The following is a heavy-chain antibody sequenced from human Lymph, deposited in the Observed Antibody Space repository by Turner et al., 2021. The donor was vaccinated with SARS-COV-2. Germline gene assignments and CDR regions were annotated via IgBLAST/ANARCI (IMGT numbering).Heavy chain of an antibody. CDR2: FDPEDGEI. D-gene: IGHD2-15*01. Sequence: QVQLVQSGAEVKKPGASVKVSCKVSGYTLTELSMHWVRQAPGKGLEWMGGFDPEDGEIIYAQKFQGRVTMTEDTSTDTAYMELSSLRSEETAVYYCATVLCTGSSCYYYGMDVWGQGTTVTVSS. CDR3: ATVLCTGSSCYYYGMDV. J-gene: IGHJ6*02. V-gene: IGHV1-24*01. CDR1: GYTLTELS.